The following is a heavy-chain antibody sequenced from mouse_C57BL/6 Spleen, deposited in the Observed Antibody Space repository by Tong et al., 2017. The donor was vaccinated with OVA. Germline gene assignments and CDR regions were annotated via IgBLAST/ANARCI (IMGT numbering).Heavy chain of an antibody. CDR3: ARRTDYWYFDV. CDR2: IYTGGGFT. V-gene: IGHV1-63*02. J-gene: IGHJ1*01. Sequence: VQLQESGPELVRPGTSVKISCKASGYTFTNYWLGWVKQRPGHGLEWIGDIYTGGGFTNYNEKFKGKATLTVDTSSSTAYMQLSRLTSEDTAVYFCARRTDYWYFDVWGAGTTVTVSS. CDR1: GYTFTNYW.